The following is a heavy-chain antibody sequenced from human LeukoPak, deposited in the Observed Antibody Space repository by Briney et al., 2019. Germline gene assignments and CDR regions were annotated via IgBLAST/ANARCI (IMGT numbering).Heavy chain of an antibody. CDR1: GYSISSGYY. Sequence: SETLSLTCTVSGYSISSGYYWGWVRQPPGKALEWIGNIFYSGSTYYSPSLKSRVTISLDTSRNQFSLKLNSVTAADTAVYYCATGYSSGWYLNYFDYWGQGTLVTVSS. CDR3: ATGYSSGWYLNYFDY. J-gene: IGHJ4*02. D-gene: IGHD6-19*01. CDR2: IFYSGST. V-gene: IGHV4-38-2*02.